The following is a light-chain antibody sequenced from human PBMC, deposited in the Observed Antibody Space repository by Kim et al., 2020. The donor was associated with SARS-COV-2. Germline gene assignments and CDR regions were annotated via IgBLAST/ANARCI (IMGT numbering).Light chain of an antibody. Sequence: QSVLTQAPSASGTPGQRVAISCSGSSSNIGKNTVSWFRQLPRTAPKLLIYNNDQRPSGVPDRFSGSKSGTSASLAISGLQSEDEADYYCAAWDDRLSGRLFGGGNQLTVL. CDR1: SSNIGKNT. CDR3: AAWDDRLSGRL. CDR2: NND. J-gene: IGLJ3*02. V-gene: IGLV1-44*01.